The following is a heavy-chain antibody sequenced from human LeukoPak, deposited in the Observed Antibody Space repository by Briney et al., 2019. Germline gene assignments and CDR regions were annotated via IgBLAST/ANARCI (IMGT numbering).Heavy chain of an antibody. CDR2: IDPNSGGT. V-gene: IGHV1-2*02. CDR1: GYTFTGYY. Sequence: ASVKVSCKASGYTFTGYYMHWVRQAPGQGLQWMGWIDPNSGGTNYAQKFQDRVTMTRDTSISTTYMQLSRLRSDDTAGYFCARWLRAFDDNLRRAFDNWGQGTMVTVSS. J-gene: IGHJ3*02. D-gene: IGHD3-9*01. CDR3: ARWLRAFDDNLRRAFDN.